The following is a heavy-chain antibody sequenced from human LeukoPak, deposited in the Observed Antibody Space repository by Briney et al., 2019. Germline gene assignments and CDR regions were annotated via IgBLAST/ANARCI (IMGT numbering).Heavy chain of an antibody. CDR1: GFTFSSYA. D-gene: IGHD3-16*01. CDR2: ISSSGSTI. CDR3: AREVPVGGAFDI. J-gene: IGHJ3*02. V-gene: IGHV3-11*01. Sequence: GGSLRLSCAASGFTFSSYAMSWIRQAPGKGLEWVSYISSSGSTIYYADSVKGRFTISRDNAKNSLYLQMNSLRAEDTAVYYCAREVPVGGAFDIWGQGTMVTVSS.